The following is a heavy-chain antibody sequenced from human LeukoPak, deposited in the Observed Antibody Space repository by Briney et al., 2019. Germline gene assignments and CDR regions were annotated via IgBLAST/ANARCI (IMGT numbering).Heavy chain of an antibody. CDR1: GYTFTGYY. CDR3: ARGRDYEDDGDAFDI. V-gene: IGHV1-2*02. CDR2: INPNSGGT. D-gene: IGHD4-17*01. J-gene: IGHJ3*02. Sequence: ASVKVSCKASGYTFTGYYMHWVRQAPGQGLEWMGWINPNSGGTNYAQKFQGRVTMTRDTSISTAYMGLSRLRSDDTAVYYCARGRDYEDDGDAFDIWGQGTMVTVSS.